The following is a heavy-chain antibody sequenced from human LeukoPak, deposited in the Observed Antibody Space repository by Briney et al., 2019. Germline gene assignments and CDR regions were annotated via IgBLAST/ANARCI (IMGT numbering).Heavy chain of an antibody. V-gene: IGHV4-4*07. D-gene: IGHD3-9*01. CDR1: GGSISSYY. CDR2: IYASAST. Sequence: SETLPLTCTVCGGSISSYYWNWIRQPAGKERAWIGRIYASASTNYNHSLKSRVSMSVDEAKNQFSLRLSSVTAADTPVYYCARCLTGPTDYYYYKDVWGKGTTVTVSS. J-gene: IGHJ6*03. CDR3: ARCLTGPTDYYYYKDV.